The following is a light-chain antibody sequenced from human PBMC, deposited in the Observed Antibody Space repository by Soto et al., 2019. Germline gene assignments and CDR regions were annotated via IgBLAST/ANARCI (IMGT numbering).Light chain of an antibody. CDR2: EVS. Sequence: QTVLTQPASVCGSPGQSITISCTGTSSDVGSYNLVSWYQQHPGKAPKFMIYEVSKRPSGVSNRFSGSKSGNTASLTISGLQAEDEADYYCCSYAGISTWVFGGGTKLTVL. CDR1: SSDVGSYNL. CDR3: CSYAGISTWV. V-gene: IGLV2-23*02. J-gene: IGLJ3*02.